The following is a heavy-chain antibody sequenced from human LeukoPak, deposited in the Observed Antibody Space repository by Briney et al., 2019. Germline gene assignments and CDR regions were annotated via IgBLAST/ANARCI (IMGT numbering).Heavy chain of an antibody. J-gene: IGHJ4*02. D-gene: IGHD3-10*01. V-gene: IGHV3-74*01. CDR3: LRDLIR. Sequence: GGPLRLSCVASGFTFSTYCMHWVRQPPGKGLVWLSRISTDGRSTYYADSLKGRFNISRDNARNTLYLQMNSLRAEDTAVYYCLRDLIRGDQGTLVTVSS. CDR1: GFTFSTYC. CDR2: ISTDGRST.